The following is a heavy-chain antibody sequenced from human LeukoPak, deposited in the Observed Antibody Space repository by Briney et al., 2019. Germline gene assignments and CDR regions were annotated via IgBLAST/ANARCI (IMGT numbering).Heavy chain of an antibody. D-gene: IGHD3-3*01. CDR2: ISSSSSYI. V-gene: IGHV3-21*01. Sequence: GGSLRLSCAASGFTFSSYSMNWVRQAPGKGLEWVSSISSSSSYIYYADSVKGRFTISRDNAKNSLYLQMNSLRAEDTAVYYRARGGMVTIFGVADYWGQGTLVTVSS. J-gene: IGHJ4*02. CDR3: ARGGMVTIFGVADY. CDR1: GFTFSSYS.